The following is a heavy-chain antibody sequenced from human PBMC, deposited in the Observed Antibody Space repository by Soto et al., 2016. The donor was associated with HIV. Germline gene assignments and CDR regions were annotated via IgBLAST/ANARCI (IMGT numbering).Heavy chain of an antibody. V-gene: IGHV1-2*02. CDR2: INPNSGGT. D-gene: IGHD3-10*01. CDR1: GYTFTGYY. J-gene: IGHJ4*02. CDR3: SLSLWFGELLYYFDY. Sequence: QVQLVQSGAEVKKPGASVKVSCKASGYTFTGYYMHWVRQAPGQGLEWMGWINPNSGGTNYAQKFQGRVTMTRDTSISTAYMELSRLRSDDTAVYYCSLSLWFGELLYYFDYWGQGTLVTVSS.